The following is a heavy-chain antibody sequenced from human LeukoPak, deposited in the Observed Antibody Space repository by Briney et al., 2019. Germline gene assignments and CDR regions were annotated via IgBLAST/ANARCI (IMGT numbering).Heavy chain of an antibody. CDR3: ARDGEMATPYYMDV. V-gene: IGHV1-18*01. Sequence: VASVKVSCKASGYTFTSYGISWVRQAPGQGLEWMGWISAYNGNTNYAQKLQGRVTMTTDTSTSTAYMELRSLRSDDTAVYYCARDGEMATPYYMDVWGKGTTVTISS. D-gene: IGHD5-24*01. J-gene: IGHJ6*03. CDR1: GYTFTSYG. CDR2: ISAYNGNT.